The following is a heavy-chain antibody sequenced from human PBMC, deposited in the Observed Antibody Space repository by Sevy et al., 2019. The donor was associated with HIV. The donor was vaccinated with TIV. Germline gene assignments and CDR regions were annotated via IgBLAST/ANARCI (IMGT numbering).Heavy chain of an antibody. CDR3: ANQPLTLISPPDS. V-gene: IGHV4-39*01. CDR2: GYYSGST. CDR1: GDSISNSRYY. J-gene: IGHJ4*02. D-gene: IGHD2-2*01. Sequence: SETLSLTCTVSGDSISNSRYYWGWIRQPPGKGLEWIGSGYYSGSTYYNPSLKSRVTLSIDTSKNQLLLKVNSVTATDTAVYYCANQPLTLISPPDSWGQGTLVTVSS.